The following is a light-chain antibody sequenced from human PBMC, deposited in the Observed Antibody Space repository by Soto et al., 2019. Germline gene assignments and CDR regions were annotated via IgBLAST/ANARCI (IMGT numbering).Light chain of an antibody. CDR2: ATS. Sequence: AIRMTQSPSSLSAATGDRVTITCRASQDVSGYVAWYQQKPGKAPKLLMYATSTLQTGVPSRFSGSGSGTVFTLTITCLQSEDYATYYCQQYYSPATFGQGTRVEIK. V-gene: IGKV1-8*01. CDR1: QDVSGY. J-gene: IGKJ1*01. CDR3: QQYYSPAT.